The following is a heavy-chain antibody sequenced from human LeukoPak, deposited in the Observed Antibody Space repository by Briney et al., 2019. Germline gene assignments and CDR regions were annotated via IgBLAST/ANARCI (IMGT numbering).Heavy chain of an antibody. Sequence: GGSLRLSCAASRFTFPNYAMSWVRQAPGKGLQWVSYISGYGASTFYADSVKGRFTISRDNSKNTLHLEVISLTAEDTAVYYCAKDDAWIRFGEWSQGTLVTVSS. V-gene: IGHV3-23*01. CDR1: RFTFPNYA. CDR2: ISGYGAST. CDR3: AKDDAWIRFGE. D-gene: IGHD3-10*01. J-gene: IGHJ4*02.